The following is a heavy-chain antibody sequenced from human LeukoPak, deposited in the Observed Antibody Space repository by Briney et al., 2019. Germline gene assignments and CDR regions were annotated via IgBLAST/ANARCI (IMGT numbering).Heavy chain of an antibody. Sequence: SETLSLTCTVPGGSISSYYWSWIRQPPGKGLEWIGYIYYSGSTNYNPSLKSRVTISVDTSKNQFSLKLSSVTDADTAVYYCATSVRLLSNDAFDIWGQGTMVTVSS. D-gene: IGHD5-18*01. CDR2: IYYSGST. V-gene: IGHV4-59*08. J-gene: IGHJ3*02. CDR1: GGSISSYY. CDR3: ATSVRLLSNDAFDI.